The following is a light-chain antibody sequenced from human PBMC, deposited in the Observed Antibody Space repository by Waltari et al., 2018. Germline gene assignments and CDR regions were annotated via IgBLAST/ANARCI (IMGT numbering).Light chain of an antibody. CDR1: SSDVGGYNY. CDR2: DVA. J-gene: IGLJ3*02. CDR3: FSYRSSSTWV. Sequence: QSALTQPASVSESPGQSITISCSGTSSDVGGYNYVCWYQQHPGKAPKLIIYDVAQRPSGVSNRFSGSKSGNTASLTISGLQAEDEADYYCFSYRSSSTWVFGGGTKLTVL. V-gene: IGLV2-14*01.